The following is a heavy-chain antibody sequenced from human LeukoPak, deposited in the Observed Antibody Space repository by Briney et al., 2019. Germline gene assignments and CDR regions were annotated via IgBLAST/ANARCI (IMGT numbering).Heavy chain of an antibody. CDR3: ARVLGNGPFDY. V-gene: IGHV3-66*01. J-gene: IGHJ4*02. Sequence: GGSLRLSCAASGFTVSSNYMSWVRQAPGKGLEWVSVIYSGGSTYYADSVKGRFTISRGNSKNTLYLQMNSLRAEDTAVYYCARVLGNGPFDYWGQGTLVTVSS. CDR1: GFTVSSNY. CDR2: IYSGGST.